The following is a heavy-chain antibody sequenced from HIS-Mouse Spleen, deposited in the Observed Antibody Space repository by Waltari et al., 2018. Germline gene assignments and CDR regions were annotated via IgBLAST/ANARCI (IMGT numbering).Heavy chain of an antibody. V-gene: IGHV4-59*01. CDR2: YYSGST. Sequence: QVQLQESGPGLVKPSETLSRTCTVSGGSISSYYGRWIRQPPGKGLEWIGYYSGSTNYNPSLKSRVTISVDTSKNQFSLKLSSVTAADTAVYYCARASRDLLLPRYFDLWGRGTLVTVSS. CDR3: ARASRDLLLPRYFDL. J-gene: IGHJ2*01. CDR1: GGSISSYY.